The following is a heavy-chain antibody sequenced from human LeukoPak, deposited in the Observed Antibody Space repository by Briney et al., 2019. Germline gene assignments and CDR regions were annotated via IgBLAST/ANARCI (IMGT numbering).Heavy chain of an antibody. Sequence: GGSVRLSCAASGFTFSSYAVSWVRQAPGKGLEWVSAISGSAGSWEYADSVKGRFTISRDNSKNTLFLQMNSLRADDTAIYYCAKKVGLVSAPLYYFDVWGQGALVTVSS. J-gene: IGHJ4*02. D-gene: IGHD5/OR15-5a*01. V-gene: IGHV3-23*01. CDR3: AKKVGLVSAPLYYFDV. CDR1: GFTFSSYA. CDR2: ISGSAGSW.